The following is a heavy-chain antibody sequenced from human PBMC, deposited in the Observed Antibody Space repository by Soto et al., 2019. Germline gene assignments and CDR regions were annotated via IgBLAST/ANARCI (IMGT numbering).Heavy chain of an antibody. D-gene: IGHD2-2*02. J-gene: IGHJ4*02. V-gene: IGHV1-69*02. Sequence: QVQLVQSGAEVKKPGPSVKVSCKASGGTFTSYTISWVRQAPGQGLEWMGRIIPILGIANYAQKFQGRVTITADKTTSTAYMELSSLRSEDTAVYYCAMEYCSSTSCYRDYWGQGTLVTVSS. CDR3: AMEYCSSTSCYRDY. CDR2: IIPILGIA. CDR1: GGTFTSYT.